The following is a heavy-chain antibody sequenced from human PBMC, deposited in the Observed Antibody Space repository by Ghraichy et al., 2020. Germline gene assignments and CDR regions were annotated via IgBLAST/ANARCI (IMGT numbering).Heavy chain of an antibody. V-gene: IGHV3-23*01. J-gene: IGHJ4*02. Sequence: LTCAASGFTFSNYVVSWVRQAPGEGLEWVSSISYSGDSTFYRDSVKGRFTISRDNSKNTLYLQMNSLRAEDTAVYYCAKRDYYDSSGYFTKWGQGTLVTVSS. CDR1: GFTFSNYV. CDR2: ISYSGDST. CDR3: AKRDYYDSSGYFTK. D-gene: IGHD3-22*01.